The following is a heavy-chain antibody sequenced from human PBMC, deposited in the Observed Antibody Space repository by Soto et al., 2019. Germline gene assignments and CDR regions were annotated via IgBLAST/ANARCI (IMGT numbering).Heavy chain of an antibody. CDR2: IYYSGST. CDR3: ARDQGDGYNKYYFDY. V-gene: IGHV4-31*03. Sequence: PSETLSLTCTVSGGSIVSGGYCCSWIRQHPWKGLEWIGYIYYSGSTYYNPSLKSRVTISVDTSKNQFSLKLSSVTAADTAVYYCARDQGDGYNKYYFDYWGQGTLVTVSS. J-gene: IGHJ4*02. CDR1: GGSIVSGGYC. D-gene: IGHD5-12*01.